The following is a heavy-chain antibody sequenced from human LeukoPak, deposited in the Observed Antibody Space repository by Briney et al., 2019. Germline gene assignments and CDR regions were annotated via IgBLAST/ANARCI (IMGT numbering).Heavy chain of an antibody. V-gene: IGHV4-38-2*02. Sequence: PSETLSLTRTVSGHSISRDYYWAWVRQPPGKGLEWIGSIYHSGSTYYGPALKSRVTISVDTSKNQFSLKLSSVTAADTALYYGTRDPGYARYMDVRGKGTTVTVSS. CDR1: GHSISRDYY. CDR3: TRDPGYARYMDV. J-gene: IGHJ6*03. D-gene: IGHD1-1*01. CDR2: IYHSGST.